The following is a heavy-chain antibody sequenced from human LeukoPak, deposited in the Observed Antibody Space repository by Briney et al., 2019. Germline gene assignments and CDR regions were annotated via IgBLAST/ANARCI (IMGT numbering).Heavy chain of an antibody. J-gene: IGHJ6*03. D-gene: IGHD6-13*01. CDR1: GGSISSYY. Sequence: SETLSLTCTVSGGSISSYYWSWIRQPAGKGLEWIGRVYTSGSTNYNPSLKSRVTMSVDTSKNQFSLKLSSVTAADTAVYYCARGESSSYYYYMDVWGKGTTVTVSS. CDR3: ARGESSSYYYYMDV. V-gene: IGHV4-4*07. CDR2: VYTSGST.